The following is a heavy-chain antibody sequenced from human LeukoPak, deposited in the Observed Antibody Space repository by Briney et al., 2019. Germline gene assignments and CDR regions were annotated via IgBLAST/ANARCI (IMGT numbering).Heavy chain of an antibody. J-gene: IGHJ4*02. CDR3: ARRIPHYYGSGSPSHYFDY. D-gene: IGHD3-10*01. Sequence: SQTLSLTCAVSGGSISSGGYSWSWVRQPPGKGLEWIGYIYHSGSTYYSPSLKSRVTISVDRSKNQFSLKLSSVTAADTAVYYCARRIPHYYGSGSPSHYFDYWGQGTLVTVSS. CDR1: GGSISSGGYS. CDR2: IYHSGST. V-gene: IGHV4-30-2*01.